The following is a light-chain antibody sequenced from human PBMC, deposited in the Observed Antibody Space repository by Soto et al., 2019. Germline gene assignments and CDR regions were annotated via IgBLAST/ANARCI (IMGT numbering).Light chain of an antibody. J-gene: IGKJ4*01. CDR3: QQYNNWPLT. Sequence: EIGMTQSPATLSVSPGERATLYCRASQSVSSNLAWYQQRPGKAPRLLIYGASTRATGIPARLSGSGYGTELTITISSMQPEDFEVYYCQQYNNWPLTFGGGTQVDIK. CDR2: GAS. V-gene: IGKV3-15*01. CDR1: QSVSSN.